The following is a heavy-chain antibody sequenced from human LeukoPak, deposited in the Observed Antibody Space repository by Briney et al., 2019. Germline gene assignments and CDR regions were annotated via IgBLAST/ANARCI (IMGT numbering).Heavy chain of an antibody. CDR3: AKDIDTAMVSPGVFDI. D-gene: IGHD5-18*01. CDR2: IYSGGST. J-gene: IGHJ3*02. Sequence: GGSLRLSCAASGFTVSNNYMSWVRQAPGKGLEWVSLIYSGGSTYYADSVKGRFTISRDNSKNTLYLQMNSLRAEDTAVYYCAKDIDTAMVSPGVFDIWGQGTMVTVSS. V-gene: IGHV3-66*01. CDR1: GFTVSNNY.